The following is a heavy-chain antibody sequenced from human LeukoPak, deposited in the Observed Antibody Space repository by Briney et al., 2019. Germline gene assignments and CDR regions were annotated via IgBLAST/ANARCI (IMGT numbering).Heavy chain of an antibody. V-gene: IGHV3-7*01. CDR3: ARDATYCTNGVCYTRFDY. Sequence: PGGSLRLSCAASGFTFTSHWMSWVRQAPGKGLEWVARMNLDVSEKYYVDSVKGRFTISRDNAKTSLYLEMNSLRAEDTAVYYCARDATYCTNGVCYTRFDYWGQGTLVTVSS. J-gene: IGHJ4*02. CDR2: MNLDVSEK. D-gene: IGHD2-8*01. CDR1: GFTFTSHW.